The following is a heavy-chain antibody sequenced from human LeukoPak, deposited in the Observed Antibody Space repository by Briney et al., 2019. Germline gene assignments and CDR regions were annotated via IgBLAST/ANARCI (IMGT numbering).Heavy chain of an antibody. Sequence: SVKVSCKASGGSCYNYAFTWVRQAPGQGLEWMGGIIPIFGTPNYAQKFQGRVTITAGESTSTAYLELSSLRSEDTAVYYCARAGGGCVRPSCYRDYYAMDVWGQGTTVTVSS. CDR2: IIPIFGTP. J-gene: IGHJ6*02. V-gene: IGHV1-69*01. CDR1: GGSCYNYA. CDR3: ARAGGGCVRPSCYRDYYAMDV. D-gene: IGHD2-2*02.